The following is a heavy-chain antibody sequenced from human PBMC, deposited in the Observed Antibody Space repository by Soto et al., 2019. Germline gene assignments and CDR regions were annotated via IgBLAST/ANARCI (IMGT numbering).Heavy chain of an antibody. J-gene: IGHJ6*03. V-gene: IGHV3-23*01. CDR3: AKSRDWYFCFMDV. CDR2: ISGSGGRT. Sequence: EVQLLESGGGLIQPGGSLRLSCAASGFTFSSYAMSWVRQAPGKGLEWVSAISGSGGRTYYADSVKGRFTISRDDSKNTLYLQMNSLRAEDTALYYCAKSRDWYFCFMDVWGKGTTVTVSS. CDR1: GFTFSSYA. D-gene: IGHD3-9*01.